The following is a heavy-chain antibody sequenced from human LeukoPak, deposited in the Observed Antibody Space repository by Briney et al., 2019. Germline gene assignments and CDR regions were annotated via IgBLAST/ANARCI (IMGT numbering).Heavy chain of an antibody. J-gene: IGHJ4*02. CDR2: IYYSGST. V-gene: IGHV4-39*01. CDR3: ARQSTILNY. CDR1: GFTFSSYW. Sequence: GSLRLSCAASGFTFSSYWMHWIRQPPGKGLEWIGSIYYSGSTYYNPSLKSRVTISVDTSKNQFSLKLSSVTAADTAVYYCARQSTILNYWGQGTLVTVSS. D-gene: IGHD3-3*01.